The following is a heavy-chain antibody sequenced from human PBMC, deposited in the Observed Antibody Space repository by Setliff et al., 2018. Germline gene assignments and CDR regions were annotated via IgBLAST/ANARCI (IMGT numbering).Heavy chain of an antibody. CDR3: TTDWSRGDSGNYLRLDY. CDR1: GGSISIGAYH. D-gene: IGHD3-10*01. J-gene: IGHJ4*02. CDR2: IYHSGST. Sequence: PSETLSLTCTVSGGSISIGAYHWSWIRRHPGKGLEWIGYIYHSGSTYYNPSLKSRLTISVDTSKSQFSLYLSSVTAADTALYYCTTDWSRGDSGNYLRLDYWGPGTLVTVSS. V-gene: IGHV4-31*03.